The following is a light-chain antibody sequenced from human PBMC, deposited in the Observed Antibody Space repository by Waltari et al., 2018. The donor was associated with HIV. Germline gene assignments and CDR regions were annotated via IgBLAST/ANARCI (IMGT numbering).Light chain of an antibody. J-gene: IGKJ4*01. V-gene: IGKV2-28*01. CDR1: QSLLSRNGNNY. CDR2: VGS. CDR3: MQALEAPLT. Sequence: DVVMTQSPLSLRVTPGESASISCRSSQSLLSRNGNNYLDWYLQKPGQSPQLLIYVGSNRASGVPDRFSGSGSGTDFTLKISRVEAEDVGVYYCMQALEAPLTFGGGTKVQIK.